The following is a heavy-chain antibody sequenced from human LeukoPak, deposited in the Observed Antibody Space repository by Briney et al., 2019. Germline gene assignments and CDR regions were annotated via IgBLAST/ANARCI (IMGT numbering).Heavy chain of an antibody. CDR2: TYYRSKWSN. CDR1: GDSVSSNSAA. Sequence: SQTLSLTCAISGDSVSSNSAAWNWIRQSPSRGLEWLGRTYYRSKWSNDYPVSVMGRISINADTSKNQFSLHLNSVTPEDTAVYYCARETWELLDYWGRGTLATVSS. CDR3: ARETWELLDY. D-gene: IGHD1-26*01. V-gene: IGHV6-1*01. J-gene: IGHJ4*02.